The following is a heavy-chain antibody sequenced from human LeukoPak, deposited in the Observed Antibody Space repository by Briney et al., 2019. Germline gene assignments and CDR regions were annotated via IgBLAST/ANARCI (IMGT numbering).Heavy chain of an antibody. CDR3: ARDHISDDLIAYYMDV. J-gene: IGHJ6*03. CDR1: GYTFTSYG. Sequence: ASVKVSCKASGYTFTSYGISWVRRAPGQGLEWMGWISAYNGNTNYAQKLQGRVTMTTDTSTSTAYMELRSLRSDDTAVYYCARDHISDDLIAYYMDVWGKGTTVTVSS. CDR2: ISAYNGNT. D-gene: IGHD2/OR15-2a*01. V-gene: IGHV1-18*01.